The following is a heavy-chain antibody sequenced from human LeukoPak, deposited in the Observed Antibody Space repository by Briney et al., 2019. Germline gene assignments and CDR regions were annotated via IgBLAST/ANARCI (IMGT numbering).Heavy chain of an antibody. V-gene: IGHV3-53*01. CDR2: IYSGGST. D-gene: IGHD3/OR15-3a*01. Sequence: PGGSLRLSCAASGFTVSSNYMSWVRQAPGKGLEWVSVIYSGGSTYYADSVRGRFTISRDNAKNTLYLQMDSLRAEDTAVYYCAKDSRDWTYFDFWGQGTLVTVSS. J-gene: IGHJ4*02. CDR3: AKDSRDWTYFDF. CDR1: GFTVSSNY.